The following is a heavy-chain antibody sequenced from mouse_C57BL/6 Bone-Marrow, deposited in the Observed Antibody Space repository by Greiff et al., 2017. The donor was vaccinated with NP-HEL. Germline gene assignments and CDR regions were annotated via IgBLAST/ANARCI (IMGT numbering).Heavy chain of an antibody. V-gene: IGHV1-39*01. CDR3: ARRAITTAYWYFDV. D-gene: IGHD1-2*01. CDR1: GYSFTDYN. CDR2: INPNYGTT. Sequence: VQLKQSGPELVKPGASVKISCKASGYSFTDYNMNWVKQSNGKSLEWIGVINPNYGTTSYNQKFKGKATLTVDQSSSTAYMQLNSLTSEDSAVYYCARRAITTAYWYFDVWGTGTTVTVSS. J-gene: IGHJ1*03.